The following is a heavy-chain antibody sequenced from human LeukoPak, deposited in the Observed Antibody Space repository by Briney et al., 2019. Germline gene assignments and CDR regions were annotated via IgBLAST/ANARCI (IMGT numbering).Heavy chain of an antibody. CDR1: GYTFSSYY. J-gene: IGHJ6*02. Sequence: ASVKVSCKASGYTFSSYYMHWVRQAPGQGLEWMGMINPSGGGTNYAQKFQGRVTITADESTSTAYMELSSLRSEDTAVYYCARYYDLWSGYLYGMDVWGQGTTVTVSS. D-gene: IGHD3-3*01. CDR2: INPSGGGT. CDR3: ARYYDLWSGYLYGMDV. V-gene: IGHV1-46*01.